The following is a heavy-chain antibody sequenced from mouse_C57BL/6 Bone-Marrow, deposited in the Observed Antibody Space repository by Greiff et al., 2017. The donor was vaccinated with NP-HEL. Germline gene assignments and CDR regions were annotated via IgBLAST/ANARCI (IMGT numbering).Heavy chain of an antibody. CDR3: ARWGDYDYFDY. CDR1: GYTFTSYG. Sequence: QVQLKESGAELARPGASVKLSCKASGYTFTSYGISWVKQRTGQGLEWIGEIYPRSGNTYYNEKFKGKATLTADKSSSTAYMELRSLTSEDSAVYFCARWGDYDYFDYWGQGTTLTVSS. J-gene: IGHJ2*01. D-gene: IGHD2-4*01. CDR2: IYPRSGNT. V-gene: IGHV1-81*01.